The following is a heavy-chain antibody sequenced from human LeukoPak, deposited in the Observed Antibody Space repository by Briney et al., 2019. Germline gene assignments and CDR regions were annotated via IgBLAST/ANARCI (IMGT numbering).Heavy chain of an antibody. CDR3: ARDVYGDLHN. D-gene: IGHD4-17*01. V-gene: IGHV1-2*04. CDR2: INPNSGGT. J-gene: IGHJ4*02. CDR1: GYTFTGYY. Sequence: ASVKVSCKASGYTFTGYYMHWVRQAPGQGLEWMGWINPNSGGTNYAQKFQDWVIMTRDTSIATAYMDLSRLKSDDTAVYYCARDVYGDLHNWGQGTLVTVSS.